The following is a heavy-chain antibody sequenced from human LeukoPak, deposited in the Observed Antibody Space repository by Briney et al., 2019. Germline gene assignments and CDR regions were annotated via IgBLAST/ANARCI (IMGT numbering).Heavy chain of an antibody. CDR2: ISSSSSYI. CDR1: GFTFSSYS. J-gene: IGHJ4*02. D-gene: IGHD1-7*01. V-gene: IGHV3-21*01. CDR3: ARDRITGTYDY. Sequence: GGSLRLSCAASGFTFSSYSMTWVRQAPGKGLEWDSSISSSSSYIYYADSVKGRFTISRDNAKNSLYLQMNSLRAEDTAVYYCARDRITGTYDYWGQGTLVTVSS.